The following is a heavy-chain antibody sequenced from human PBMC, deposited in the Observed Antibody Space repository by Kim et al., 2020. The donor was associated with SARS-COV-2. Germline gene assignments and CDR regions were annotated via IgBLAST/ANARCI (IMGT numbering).Heavy chain of an antibody. J-gene: IGHJ6*02. V-gene: IGHV3-74*01. CDR1: GVTLTGYW. D-gene: IGHD5-12*01. Sequence: GGSLRLSCAASGVTLTGYWVHWVRQAPGKGLVWVSRINSDGSNIAFADFVKGRFAIFRDNARNTVYLQMHSLRAEDTALYYCVRAACRYECPDGMDVWGQGTTVTVSS. CDR2: INSDGSNI. CDR3: VRAACRYECPDGMDV.